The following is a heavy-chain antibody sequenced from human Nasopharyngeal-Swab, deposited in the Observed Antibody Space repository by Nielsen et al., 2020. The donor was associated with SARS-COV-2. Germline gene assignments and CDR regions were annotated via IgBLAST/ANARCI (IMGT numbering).Heavy chain of an antibody. J-gene: IGHJ6*02. D-gene: IGHD3-16*02. CDR2: IYFSGST. V-gene: IGHV4-59*13. CDR3: ARVALGSYLRGRGMDV. CDR1: NGSINSYY. Sequence: GSLRLSCTVSNGSINSYYWSWIRQPPGKGLEWIGYIYFSGSTSYNPSLKSRVTMSVDTSKNQFSLNLTSVTAADTAVYYCARVALGSYLRGRGMDVWGQGATVTVS.